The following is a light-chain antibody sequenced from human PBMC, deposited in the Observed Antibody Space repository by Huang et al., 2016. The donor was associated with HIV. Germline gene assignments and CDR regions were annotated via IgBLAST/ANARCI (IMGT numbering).Light chain of an antibody. CDR1: QSVGSN. V-gene: IGKV3-15*01. J-gene: IGKJ4*01. CDR3: QRYNDWLSLT. CDR2: GAS. Sequence: EVVMTQSPATLSVSPGERATLSCRASQSVGSNLAWYQQRPGQAPRLLIYGASLRATGVPVRFSGSGSVTDFTLTISSLQSEDFAIYYCQRYNDWLSLTFGGGTMVEIK.